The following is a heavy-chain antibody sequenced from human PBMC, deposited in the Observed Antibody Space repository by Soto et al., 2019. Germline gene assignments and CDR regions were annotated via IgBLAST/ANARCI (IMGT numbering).Heavy chain of an antibody. Sequence: PGGSLRLSCAASGFTFSSYAMSWVRQAPGKGLEWVSAISGSGGSTYYADSVKGRFTISRDNSKNTLYLQMNSLRAEDTAVYYCAKDTSPRIWFGELLPDYWGQGTLVTVSS. CDR1: GFTFSSYA. CDR3: AKDTSPRIWFGELLPDY. CDR2: ISGSGGST. V-gene: IGHV3-23*01. J-gene: IGHJ4*02. D-gene: IGHD3-10*01.